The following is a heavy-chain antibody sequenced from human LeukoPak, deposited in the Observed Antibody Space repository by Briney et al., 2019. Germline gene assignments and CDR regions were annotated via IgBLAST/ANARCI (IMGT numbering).Heavy chain of an antibody. CDR3: ARDGITMVRGVIRYYYYYMDV. J-gene: IGHJ6*03. CDR2: INTNTGNP. CDR1: GYTFTSYA. D-gene: IGHD3-10*01. Sequence: ASVKVSCKASGYTFTSYAMNWVRQAPGQGLEWMGWINTNTGNPTYAQGFTGRFVFSLDTSVSTAYLQISSLKAEDTAVYYCARDGITMVRGVIRYYYYYMDVWGKGTTVTVSS. V-gene: IGHV7-4-1*02.